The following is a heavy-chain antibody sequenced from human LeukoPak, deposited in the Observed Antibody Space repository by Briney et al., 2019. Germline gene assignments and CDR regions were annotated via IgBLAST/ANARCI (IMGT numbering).Heavy chain of an antibody. CDR1: GFTFNSYR. CDR3: ARELAVPGTYHYFDF. J-gene: IGHJ4*02. CDR2: ITSSADII. D-gene: IGHD6-13*01. Sequence: GGSLRLSCAASGFTFNSYRMNWVRQAPGKGLEWVAYITSSADIIHYADSVKGRFTISRDNAKNSLYLQMYSLGAEDTAAYYCARELAVPGTYHYFDFWGQGTLVTVSS. V-gene: IGHV3-48*01.